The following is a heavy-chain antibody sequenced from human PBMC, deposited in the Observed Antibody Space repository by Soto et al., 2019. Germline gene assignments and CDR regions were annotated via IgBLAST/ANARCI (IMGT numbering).Heavy chain of an antibody. D-gene: IGHD6-13*01. CDR1: GVSFSGYY. CDR3: AGSIAAAPENRFDP. Sequence: SLTCAVYGVSFSGYYWSWILQPPGKGLEWIGEINHSGSTNDNPSLKSRVTISVDTSKNQFSLKLGSVTAADTAVYYCAGSIAAAPENRFDPWGQGILVTVCS. V-gene: IGHV4-34*01. J-gene: IGHJ5*02. CDR2: INHSGST.